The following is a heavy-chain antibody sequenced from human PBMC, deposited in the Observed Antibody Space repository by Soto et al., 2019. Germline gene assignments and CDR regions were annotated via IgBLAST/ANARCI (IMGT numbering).Heavy chain of an antibody. CDR1: GFTFNIYG. CDR2: ITASGDNT. J-gene: IGHJ5*01. Sequence: EVQLLESGGGLVQPGGSLRLSCAASGFTFNIYGMSWVRQAPGKGLEWVAVITASGDNTSYTDSVKGRFTVSRDNAKKTLYLQRNSLRVEDTAIYYCAKAFRLYSGRYWSESWGQGTVVTVSS. CDR3: AKAFRLYSGRYWSES. V-gene: IGHV3-23*01. D-gene: IGHD1-26*01.